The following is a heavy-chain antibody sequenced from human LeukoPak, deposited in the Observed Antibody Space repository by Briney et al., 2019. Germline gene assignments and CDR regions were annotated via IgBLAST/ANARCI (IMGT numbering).Heavy chain of an antibody. CDR3: AHRRVVSAAGDYEIDY. J-gene: IGHJ4*02. CDR2: IYWNDDK. D-gene: IGHD6-13*01. Sequence: SGPTLVNPTQTLTLTCTFSGFSLSTSGVGVGWIRQPPGKALEWLALIYWNDDKRYIPSLKSRLTITKDTSKNQVVLTMTNMDPVDTDTYYCAHRRVVSAAGDYEIDYWGQGTLVTVSS. V-gene: IGHV2-5*01. CDR1: GFSLSTSGVG.